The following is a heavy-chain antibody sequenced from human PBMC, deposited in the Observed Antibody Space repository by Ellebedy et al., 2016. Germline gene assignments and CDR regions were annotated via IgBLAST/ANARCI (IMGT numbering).Heavy chain of an antibody. V-gene: IGHV4-4*02. J-gene: IGHJ6*03. D-gene: IGHD6-13*01. CDR3: ARGRQQLVMGPGGDYYYYYMDV. CDR1: GGSISSSNW. CDR2: IYHSGST. Sequence: SETLSLTCAVSGGSISSSNWWSWVRQPPGKGLEWIGEIYHSGSTNYNPSLKSRVTISVDKSKNQFSLKLSSVTAADTAVYYCARGRQQLVMGPGGDYYYYYMDVWGKGTTVTVSS.